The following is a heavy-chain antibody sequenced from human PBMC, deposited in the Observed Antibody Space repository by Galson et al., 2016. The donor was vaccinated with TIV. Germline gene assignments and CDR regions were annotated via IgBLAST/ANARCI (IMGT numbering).Heavy chain of an antibody. J-gene: IGHJ6*02. Sequence: SLRLSCAASGFSFDDYAMHWVRQAPGKGLEWVSGISSNSVYIGYAGSMKGRFTISRDNAKKSLNLQMNSLRGDDTALYYCAKGRGYSYGSPQDYYYGFDVWGQGTTVTVSS. CDR2: ISSNSVYI. V-gene: IGHV3-9*01. CDR3: AKGRGYSYGSPQDYYYGFDV. CDR1: GFSFDDYA. D-gene: IGHD5-18*01.